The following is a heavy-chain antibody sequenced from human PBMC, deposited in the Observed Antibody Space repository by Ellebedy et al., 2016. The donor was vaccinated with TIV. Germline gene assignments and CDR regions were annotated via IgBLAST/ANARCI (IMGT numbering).Heavy chain of an antibody. J-gene: IGHJ6*03. CDR1: GGSISSYY. CDR3: ARAPPIVVVPAARGDYYYYMDV. V-gene: IGHV4-59*12. Sequence: SETLSLTXTVSGGSISSYYWSWIRQPPGKGLEWIGYIYYSGSTNYNPSLKSRVTISVDTSKNQFSLKLSSVTAADTAVYYCARAPPIVVVPAARGDYYYYMDVWGKGTTVTVSS. CDR2: IYYSGST. D-gene: IGHD2-2*01.